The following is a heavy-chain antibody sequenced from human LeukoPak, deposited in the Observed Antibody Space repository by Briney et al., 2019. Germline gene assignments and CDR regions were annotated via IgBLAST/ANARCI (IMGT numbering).Heavy chain of an antibody. CDR1: GFTFSSYA. Sequence: GGSLRLSCAASGFTFSSYAMHWVRQAPGKGLEWVSSISSDSNYIYHADSLKGRFTISRDNAKNSLYLQMISLRAEDTAVYYCARVAFGLYVMDVWGQGTTVTVSS. J-gene: IGHJ6*02. V-gene: IGHV3-21*01. CDR2: ISSDSNYI. D-gene: IGHD3/OR15-3a*01. CDR3: ARVAFGLYVMDV.